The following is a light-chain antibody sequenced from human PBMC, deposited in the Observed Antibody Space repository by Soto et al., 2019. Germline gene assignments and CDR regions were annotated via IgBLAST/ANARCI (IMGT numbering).Light chain of an antibody. J-gene: IGKJ5*01. Sequence: EIVMTQSPGTLSVSPGERATLSCRASQSISGNLVWYQQKPGQAPRLLIYGASTRATGIPARFSGSGSGTDFTLTISRLEPEDFAVYYCQQYGSFIITFGQGTRLEIK. CDR2: GAS. CDR3: QQYGSFIIT. V-gene: IGKV3-15*01. CDR1: QSISGN.